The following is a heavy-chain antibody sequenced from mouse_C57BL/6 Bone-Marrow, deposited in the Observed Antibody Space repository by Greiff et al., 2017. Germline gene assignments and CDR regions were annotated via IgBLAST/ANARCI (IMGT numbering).Heavy chain of an antibody. CDR2: IDPEDGDT. CDR1: GFNIKDYY. V-gene: IGHV14-1*01. CDR3: ARYEYDAEGAWFAY. D-gene: IGHD2-4*01. Sequence: VQLKESGAELVRPGASVKLSCTASGFNIKDYYMHWVKQRPEQGLEWIGRIDPEDGDTEYAPKFQGKATITADTSSNTAYLQLSSLTSEDTAVYYCARYEYDAEGAWFAYWGQGTLVTVSA. J-gene: IGHJ3*01.